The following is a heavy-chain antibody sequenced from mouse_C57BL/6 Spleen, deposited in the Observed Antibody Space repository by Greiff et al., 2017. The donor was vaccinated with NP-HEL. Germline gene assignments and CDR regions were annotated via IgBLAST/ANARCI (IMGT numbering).Heavy chain of an antibody. CDR3: TRSAWFAY. J-gene: IGHJ3*01. Sequence: VQLHQSGAELVRPGASVTLSCKASGSTFTDYEMHWVKQTPVHGLEWIGAIDPETGGPAYNQKFKGKAILTADKSSSTAYMELRSLTSEDSAVYYCTRSAWFAYWGQGTLVTVSA. CDR2: IDPETGGP. V-gene: IGHV1-15*01. CDR1: GSTFTDYE.